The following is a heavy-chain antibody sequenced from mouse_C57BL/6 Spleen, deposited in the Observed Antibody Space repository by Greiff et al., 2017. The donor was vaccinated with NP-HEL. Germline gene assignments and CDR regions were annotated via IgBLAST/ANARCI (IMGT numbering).Heavy chain of an antibody. J-gene: IGHJ3*01. CDR1: GYSITSGYY. V-gene: IGHV3-6*01. CDR2: ISYDGSN. CDR3: ARRGDYPFFAY. Sequence: EVQLQQSGPGLVKPSQSLSLTCSVTGYSITSGYYWNWIRQFPGNKLEWMGYISYDGSNNYNPSLKNRISITRDTSKNQFFLKLNSVTTEDTATYYCARRGDYPFFAYWGQGTLVTVSA. D-gene: IGHD1-1*02.